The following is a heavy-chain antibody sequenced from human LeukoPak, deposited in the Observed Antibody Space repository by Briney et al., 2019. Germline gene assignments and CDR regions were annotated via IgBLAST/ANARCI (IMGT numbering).Heavy chain of an antibody. D-gene: IGHD4-17*01. CDR2: IKQDGIEK. Sequence: GGSLRLSCAASGFTFSTYWMSWVRQAPGKGLEWVANIKQDGIEKYYVDSVKGRFTISRDNAKNSVYLQMNSLRAEDTAIYYCTRVPYGDYWSSDYWGQGTLVTVSS. CDR3: TRVPYGDYWSSDY. J-gene: IGHJ4*02. CDR1: GFTFSTYW. V-gene: IGHV3-7*01.